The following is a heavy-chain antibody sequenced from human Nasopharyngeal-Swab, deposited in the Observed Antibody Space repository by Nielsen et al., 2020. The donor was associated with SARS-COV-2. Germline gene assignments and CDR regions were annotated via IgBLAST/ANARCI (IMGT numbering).Heavy chain of an antibody. V-gene: IGHV4-39*07. J-gene: IGHJ6*03. CDR2: INHSGST. CDR1: GGSISSSTYY. Sequence: SETLSLTCTVPGGSISSSTYYWGWICQPPGKGLEWIGEINHSGSTNYNPSLKSRVTISVDTSKSQFSLKLTSVTAADTSVYYCARGLSGVVPAPILGLGPYYYFYYMDVWGKGTTVTVSS. CDR3: ARGLSGVVPAPILGLGPYYYFYYMDV. D-gene: IGHD2-2*01.